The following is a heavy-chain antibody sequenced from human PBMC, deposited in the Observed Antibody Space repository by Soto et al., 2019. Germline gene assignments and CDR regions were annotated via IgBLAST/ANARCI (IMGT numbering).Heavy chain of an antibody. CDR2: ISWNSGSI. CDR3: AKVAMVRGVIPYFDY. V-gene: IGHV3-9*01. Sequence: GGSLRLSCAASGCTFVDYAMHWVRQAPGKGLEWVSGISWNSGSIGYADSVKGRFTTSRDNAKNSLYLQMNSLRAEDTALYYCAKVAMVRGVIPYFDYWGRGTLVTVPQ. D-gene: IGHD3-10*01. J-gene: IGHJ4*02. CDR1: GCTFVDYA.